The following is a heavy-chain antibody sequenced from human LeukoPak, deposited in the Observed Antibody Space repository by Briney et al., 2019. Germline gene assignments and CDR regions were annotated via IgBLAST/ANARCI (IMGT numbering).Heavy chain of an antibody. D-gene: IGHD1/OR15-1a*01. V-gene: IGHV4-39*01. CDR1: GGSISSSSYY. CDR3: ARQRVNKWNNLWSFDY. CDR2: IYYSGST. Sequence: SDTLSLTCTVSGGSISSSSYYWAWIRQPPGEGLEWVGTIYYSGSTYYNPSLKSRVTISVDTPKNQFSLRVSSVTAADTAVYYCARQRVNKWNNLWSFDYWGQGTLVTVSS. J-gene: IGHJ4*02.